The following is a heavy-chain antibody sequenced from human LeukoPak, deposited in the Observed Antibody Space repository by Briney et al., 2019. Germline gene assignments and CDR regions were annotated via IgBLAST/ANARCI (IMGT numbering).Heavy chain of an antibody. CDR1: GGSFSGYY. CDR2: INHSGST. CDR3: ARGLVVAATRSPYNWFDP. J-gene: IGHJ5*02. D-gene: IGHD2-15*01. V-gene: IGHV4-34*01. Sequence: PSETLSLTCAVYGGSFSGYYWSWIRQPPGKGLEWIGEINHSGSTNYNPSLKSRVTISVDTSKNQFSLKLSSVTAADTAVYYCARGLVVAATRSPYNWFDPWGQGTLVTASS.